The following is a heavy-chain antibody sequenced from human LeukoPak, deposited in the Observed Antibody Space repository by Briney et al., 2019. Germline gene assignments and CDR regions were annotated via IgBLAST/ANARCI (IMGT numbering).Heavy chain of an antibody. V-gene: IGHV1-3*01. Sequence: ASVKVSCKPSGYTVTSYDINWVRPAPGQRLEWLGWINAGNGNPKYSQKFQGRVTITRDTSASTAYMELSSLRSEDTAVYYCARPEVATIGGFDYWGQGTLVTVSS. J-gene: IGHJ4*02. CDR2: INAGNGNP. CDR1: GYTVTSYD. D-gene: IGHD5-12*01. CDR3: ARPEVATIGGFDY.